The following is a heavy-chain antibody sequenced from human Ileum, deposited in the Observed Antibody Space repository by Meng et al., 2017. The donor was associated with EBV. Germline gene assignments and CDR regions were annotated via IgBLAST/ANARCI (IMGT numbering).Heavy chain of an antibody. CDR3: ARGGWSLDY. Sequence: QVHLPESGPRLGKPSETLSLPCTVSGGSISSYYWSWIRQPPGKGLEWIGYIYYSGSTNYNPSLKSRVTISVDTSKNQFSLNLSSVTAADTVVYYCARGGWSLDYWGQGTLVTVSS. J-gene: IGHJ4*02. CDR2: IYYSGST. CDR1: GGSISSYY. V-gene: IGHV4-59*08. D-gene: IGHD2-15*01.